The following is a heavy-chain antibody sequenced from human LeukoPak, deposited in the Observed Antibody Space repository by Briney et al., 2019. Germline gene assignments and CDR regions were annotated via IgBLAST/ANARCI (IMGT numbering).Heavy chain of an antibody. Sequence: ASVKVSCKASGYTFTSYGISWVRQAPGQGLEWMGWISAYNGNTNYAQKLQGRVTMTTDTSTSTAYMELRSLRSDDTAVYYCASIRYSYAEHYFDYWGQGTLVTVSS. CDR1: GYTFTSYG. CDR3: ASIRYSYAEHYFDY. V-gene: IGHV1-18*01. CDR2: ISAYNGNT. D-gene: IGHD5-18*01. J-gene: IGHJ4*02.